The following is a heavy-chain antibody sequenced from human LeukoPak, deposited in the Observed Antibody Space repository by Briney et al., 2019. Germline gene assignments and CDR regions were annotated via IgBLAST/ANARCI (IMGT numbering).Heavy chain of an antibody. J-gene: IGHJ4*02. Sequence: SETLSLTCTVSGGSISSYYWSWIRQPPGKGLEWIGYIYYSGSTNYNPSLKSRVTISVDTSKNQFSLKLSSVTAADTAVYYCARITVTHGEYYFDYWGQGTLVTVSS. CDR2: IYYSGST. CDR3: ARITVTHGEYYFDY. CDR1: GGSISSYY. D-gene: IGHD4-17*01. V-gene: IGHV4-59*01.